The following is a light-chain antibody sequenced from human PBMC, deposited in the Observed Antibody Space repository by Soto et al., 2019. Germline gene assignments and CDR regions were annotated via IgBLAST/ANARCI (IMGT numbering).Light chain of an antibody. V-gene: IGLV2-14*01. CDR3: SSYTTNSPPVV. CDR2: EVT. CDR1: SGDIGSYTY. Sequence: QSALTQPASVSGSPGQSITISCTGNSGDIGSYTYVSWYQQYPGKAPKLLISEVTNRPSGVSNRFSGSKSGNTASLTISGLQAEDEAHYYCSSYTTNSPPVVFGGGTKVTVL. J-gene: IGLJ2*01.